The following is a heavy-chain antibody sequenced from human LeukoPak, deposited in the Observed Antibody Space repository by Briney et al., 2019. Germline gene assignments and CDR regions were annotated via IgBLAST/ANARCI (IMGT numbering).Heavy chain of an antibody. CDR2: INHSGST. D-gene: IGHD5-18*01. Sequence: SETLSLTCAVYGGSFSGYYWSWIRQPPGKGLEWIGEINHSGSTNYNPSLKSRVTISVDTSKNQFSLKLSSVTAADTAVYYCAKNAHYQGYSYGGIDYWGQGTLVTVSS. CDR1: GGSFSGYY. CDR3: AKNAHYQGYSYGGIDY. V-gene: IGHV4-34*01. J-gene: IGHJ4*02.